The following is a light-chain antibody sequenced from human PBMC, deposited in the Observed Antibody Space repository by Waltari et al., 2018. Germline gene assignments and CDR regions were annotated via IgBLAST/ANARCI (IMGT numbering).Light chain of an antibody. J-gene: IGKJ2*03. V-gene: IGKV3-15*01. Sequence: EIVLTQSPATLSVSPGERATLSCRASQSVSSNLAWYQQKPGQAPRLLIYGASTRAPGIPARFSGSGSGTDFTLTISSLQPEDFATYYCQQYKSYPYSIGQGTKLEIK. CDR3: QQYKSYPYS. CDR2: GAS. CDR1: QSVSSN.